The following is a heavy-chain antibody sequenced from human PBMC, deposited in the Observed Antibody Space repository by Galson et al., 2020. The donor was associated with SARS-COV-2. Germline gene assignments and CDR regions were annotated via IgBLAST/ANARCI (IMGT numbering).Heavy chain of an antibody. J-gene: IGHJ4*02. V-gene: IGHV3-23*01. Sequence: GGSLRLSCAASGFAFSNYAMSWVRQAPGKGLEWVSVITSGAITYYSDSVKGRFTISRDNSKNTLYLQLSSLRDEDTAVYHCAKDGLHGDYDHWGQGTLVTVSS. CDR1: GFAFSNYA. D-gene: IGHD4-17*01. CDR2: ITSGAIT. CDR3: AKDGLHGDYDH.